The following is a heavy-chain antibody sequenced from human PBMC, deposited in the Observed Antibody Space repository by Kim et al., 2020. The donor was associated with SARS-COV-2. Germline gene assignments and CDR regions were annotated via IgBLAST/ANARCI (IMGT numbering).Heavy chain of an antibody. CDR2: ISAYNGNT. J-gene: IGHJ5*02. CDR1: GYTFTSYG. D-gene: IGHD3-10*01. V-gene: IGHV1-18*01. CDR3: ARVLLWFGELSSDLNCFDP. Sequence: ASVKVSCKASGYTFTSYGISWVRQAPGQGLEWMGWISAYNGNTNYAQKLQGRVTMTTDTSTSTAYMELRSLRSDDTAVYYCARVLLWFGELSSDLNCFDPWGQGTLVTVSS.